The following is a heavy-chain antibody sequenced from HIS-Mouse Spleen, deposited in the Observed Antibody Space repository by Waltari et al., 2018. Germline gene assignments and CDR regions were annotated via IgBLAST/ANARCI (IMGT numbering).Heavy chain of an antibody. J-gene: IGHJ4*02. Sequence: EVQLVESGGGLVKPGGSLSLSCAASGVTFGIYSLTWVRQAPGKGLEWVSSISSSSSYIYYADSVKGRFTISRDNAKNSLYLQMNSLRAEDTAVYYCASLYYDILTGYYRDYWGQGTLVTVSS. D-gene: IGHD3-9*01. CDR2: ISSSSSYI. CDR3: ASLYYDILTGYYRDY. V-gene: IGHV3-21*01. CDR1: GVTFGIYS.